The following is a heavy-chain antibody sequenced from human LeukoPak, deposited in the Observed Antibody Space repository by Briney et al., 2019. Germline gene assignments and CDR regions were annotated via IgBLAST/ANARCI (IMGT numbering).Heavy chain of an antibody. J-gene: IGHJ6*04. CDR3: AELGITMIGGV. Sequence: PGGSLRLSCAASGFTFSSYSMNWVRQAPGKGLEWISYISSSSSSVYISTSSSTVYYADSVKGRFTISRDNAKNSLYLQMNSLRAEDTAVYYCAELGITMIGGVWGKGTTVTISS. CDR2: ISSSSSSVYISTSSSTV. D-gene: IGHD3-10*02. CDR1: GFTFSSYS. V-gene: IGHV3-48*04.